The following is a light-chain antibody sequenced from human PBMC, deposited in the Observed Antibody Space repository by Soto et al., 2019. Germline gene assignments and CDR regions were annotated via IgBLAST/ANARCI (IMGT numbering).Light chain of an antibody. V-gene: IGKV1-5*03. CDR1: QTINNL. CDR2: KAS. J-gene: IGKJ4*01. CDR3: QQYSSYPSLT. Sequence: DIQITQSHSTLSASVGDRVSITCRASQTINNLMAWYQQKPGQAPKLLIYKASNLETGVPSRFSGSGSGTEFTLTISSLQPDDFATYYCQQYSSYPSLTFGGVTKVDI.